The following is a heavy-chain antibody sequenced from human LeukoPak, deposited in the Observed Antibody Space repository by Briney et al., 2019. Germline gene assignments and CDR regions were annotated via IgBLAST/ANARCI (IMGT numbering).Heavy chain of an antibody. CDR3: ARELDGDNWFDP. Sequence: SETPSLTCTVSGGSINSYYWSWIRQPPGKGLEWIGYIYYSGSTNYNPSLKSRITISVDTSKNQFSLRLSSVTAADTAVYYCARELDGDNWFDPWGQGTLVTVPS. CDR2: IYYSGST. J-gene: IGHJ5*02. V-gene: IGHV4-59*01. D-gene: IGHD1-1*01. CDR1: GGSINSYY.